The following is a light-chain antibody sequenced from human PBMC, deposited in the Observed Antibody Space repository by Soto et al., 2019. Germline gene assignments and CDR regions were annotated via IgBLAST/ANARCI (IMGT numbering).Light chain of an antibody. J-gene: IGLJ3*02. V-gene: IGLV1-44*01. CDR2: NDF. CDR3: GAWDDSLSGVV. Sequence: QSVLTQLPSASGTPGQRVTISCSGSSSNIGSNTVNWYQQLPGTAPKLLIYNDFQRPSGVPDRFSGSKSGTSASLAISGLQSEDEADYYCGAWDDSLSGVVFGGGTKVTVL. CDR1: SSNIGSNT.